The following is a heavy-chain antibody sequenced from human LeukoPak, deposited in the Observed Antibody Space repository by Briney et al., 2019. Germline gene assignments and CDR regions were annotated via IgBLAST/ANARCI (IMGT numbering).Heavy chain of an antibody. Sequence: ASVKVSCKASGYTFTGYYMHWVRQAPGQGLEWMGRINPNSGGTNYAQKFQGRVTMTRDTSISTAYMELSRLRSDDTAVYYCTTPHYYYYGMDAWGQGTTVTVSS. J-gene: IGHJ6*02. CDR1: GYTFTGYY. V-gene: IGHV1-2*06. CDR2: INPNSGGT. CDR3: TTPHYYYYGMDA.